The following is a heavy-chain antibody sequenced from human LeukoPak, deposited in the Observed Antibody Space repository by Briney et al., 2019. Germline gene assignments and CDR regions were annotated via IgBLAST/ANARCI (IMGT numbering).Heavy chain of an antibody. Sequence: SETLSLTCAVYGGSFSGYYWSWLRQPPGKGLEWLGEINHSGSTNYNPSLKSRVTISVDTSKNQCSLKLSSVTAADTAVYYCARRYSSSWYENYYYYGMDVWGKGTTVTISS. CDR1: GGSFSGYY. J-gene: IGHJ6*04. D-gene: IGHD6-13*01. CDR3: ARRYSSSWYENYYYYGMDV. V-gene: IGHV4-34*01. CDR2: INHSGST.